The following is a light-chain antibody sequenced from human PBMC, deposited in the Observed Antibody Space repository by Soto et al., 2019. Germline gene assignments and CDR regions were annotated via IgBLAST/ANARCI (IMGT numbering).Light chain of an antibody. CDR2: ENR. V-gene: IGLV1-51*02. CDR1: NSNIGNNY. J-gene: IGLJ3*02. CDR3: GTWDSSLSEGV. Sequence: QSVLTQPPSVSAAPGQKVTISCSGSNSNIGNNYVSWYQQLPGTAPKLLIYENRKRPSGIPDRFSGSKSGTSATLDITGLQTGDEADYQCGTWDSSLSEGVFGGGTKLTV.